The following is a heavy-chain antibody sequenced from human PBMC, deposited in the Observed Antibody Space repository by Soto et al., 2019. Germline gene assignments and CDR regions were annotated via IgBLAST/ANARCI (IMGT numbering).Heavy chain of an antibody. CDR3: VSPHSESSNAFDL. D-gene: IGHD3-10*01. CDR1: GFTFSNYA. V-gene: IGHV3-23*01. Sequence: PGGSLRLSCAASGFTFSNYAMNWVRQAPGKGLEWVAAISGSRGITYYAESVKGRFTISRDNSKTAVYLEMNNLRLDDTATYYCVSPHSESSNAFDLWGQGTLVTVSS. J-gene: IGHJ5*02. CDR2: ISGSRGIT.